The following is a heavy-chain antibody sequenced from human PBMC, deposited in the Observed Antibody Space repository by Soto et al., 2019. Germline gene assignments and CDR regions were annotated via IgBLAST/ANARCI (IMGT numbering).Heavy chain of an antibody. D-gene: IGHD3-10*01. Sequence: QVQLVQSGAEVKKPGSSVKVFCKASGGTFSSLAISWVRQAPGQGLEWMGGLVPVFGTANYAQKFQDRVTITADKSTSTSYMELSSLRSEDTAVYYCARSPGVFDYWGQGTLVTVSS. CDR2: LVPVFGTA. V-gene: IGHV1-69*06. J-gene: IGHJ4*02. CDR3: ARSPGVFDY. CDR1: GGTFSSLA.